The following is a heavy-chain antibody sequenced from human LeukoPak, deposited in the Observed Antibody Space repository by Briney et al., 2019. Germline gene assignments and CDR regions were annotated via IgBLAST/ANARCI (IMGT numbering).Heavy chain of an antibody. Sequence: SQTLSLTCTVSGGSISSGGYYWSWIRQHPGKGLEWIGYIYYSGSTYSNPSLQSRVTISVDTSKNQFSLRLSSVTAADTAVYYCAREVGYYDSSGYFDYWGQGTLVTVPS. V-gene: IGHV4-31*03. CDR2: IYYSGST. D-gene: IGHD3-22*01. CDR1: GGSISSGGYY. J-gene: IGHJ4*02. CDR3: AREVGYYDSSGYFDY.